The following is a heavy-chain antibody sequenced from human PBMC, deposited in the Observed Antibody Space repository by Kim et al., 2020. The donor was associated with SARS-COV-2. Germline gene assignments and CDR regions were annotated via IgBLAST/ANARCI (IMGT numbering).Heavy chain of an antibody. D-gene: IGHD6-13*01. V-gene: IGHV5-51*01. Sequence: GESLKISCKGSGYSFTSYWIGWVRQMPGKGLEWMGIIYPGDSDTRYSPSFQGQVTISADKSISTAYLQWSSLKASDTAMYYCARHGRAGIAAAGTYYWGQGTLVTVSS. J-gene: IGHJ4*02. CDR3: ARHGRAGIAAAGTYY. CDR1: GYSFTSYW. CDR2: IYPGDSDT.